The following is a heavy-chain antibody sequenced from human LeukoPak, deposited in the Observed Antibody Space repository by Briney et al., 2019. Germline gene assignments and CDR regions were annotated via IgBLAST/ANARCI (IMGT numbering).Heavy chain of an antibody. Sequence: GASVKVSCKASGYTFTSYYMHWVRQAPGQGLEWMGIINPSGGSTSYAQKFQGRVTMTRDTSTSTVYMELRSLRSDDTAIYYCARDLMYCDTMSCYDGDFDYWGQGTPVTVSS. CDR2: INPSGGST. D-gene: IGHD2-2*01. CDR1: GYTFTSYY. CDR3: ARDLMYCDTMSCYDGDFDY. J-gene: IGHJ4*02. V-gene: IGHV1-46*01.